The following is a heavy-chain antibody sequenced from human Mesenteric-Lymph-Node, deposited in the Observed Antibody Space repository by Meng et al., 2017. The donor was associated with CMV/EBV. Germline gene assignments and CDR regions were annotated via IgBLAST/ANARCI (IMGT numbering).Heavy chain of an antibody. CDR2: ISYDGSNK. J-gene: IGHJ4*02. Sequence: GGSLRLSCAASGFTFSSYAMHWVRQAPGKGLEWVAVISYDGSNKYYADSVKGRFTISRDNSKNTLYLQMDSLGAEDTAVYYCAKDRAVVGPVVGYFDSWGQGSLVTVSS. CDR3: AKDRAVVGPVVGYFDS. V-gene: IGHV3-30-3*01. CDR1: GFTFSSYA. D-gene: IGHD6-13*01.